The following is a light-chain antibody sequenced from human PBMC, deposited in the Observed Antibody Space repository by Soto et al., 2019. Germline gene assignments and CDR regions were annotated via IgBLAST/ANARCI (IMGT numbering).Light chain of an antibody. J-gene: IGKJ1*01. Sequence: DIQMPTSPSSLSASVLEIFTTNCRASQSISSYLNWYQQKPGKAPKLLIYAASSLQSGVPSRFSGSGSGTDFTLTISSLQPEDFATYYCQKSYSTPRTFGKGTRGAIK. CDR2: AAS. V-gene: IGKV1-39*01. CDR3: QKSYSTPRT. CDR1: QSISSY.